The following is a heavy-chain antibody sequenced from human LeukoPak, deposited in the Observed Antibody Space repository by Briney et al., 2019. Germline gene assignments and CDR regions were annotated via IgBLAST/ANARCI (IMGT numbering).Heavy chain of an antibody. V-gene: IGHV3-15*01. Sequence: GGSLRPSCAASGFTFSNAWMSLVRQAPGKGLEWVGRIKSKTDGGTTDYAAPVKGRFTISRDDSKNTLYLQMNSLKTEDTAVYYCTTAYDSSGYSYWGQGTLVTVSS. CDR3: TTAYDSSGYSY. CDR2: IKSKTDGGTT. J-gene: IGHJ4*02. CDR1: GFTFSNAW. D-gene: IGHD3-22*01.